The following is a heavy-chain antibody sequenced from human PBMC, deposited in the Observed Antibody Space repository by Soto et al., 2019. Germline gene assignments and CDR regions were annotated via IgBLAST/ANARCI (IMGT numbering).Heavy chain of an antibody. CDR3: ARVGPIGRRSRAAGTVDP. CDR2: IIPIFGTA. V-gene: IGHV1-69*12. J-gene: IGHJ5*02. D-gene: IGHD6-13*01. CDR1: GGTFSSYA. Sequence: QVQLVQSGAEVKKPGSSVKVSCKASGGTFSSYAISWVRQAPGQGLDWLGGIIPIFGTANYAQKFQGRVTITADESTSTAYMALRSRRSEDTAVYYCARVGPIGRRSRAAGTVDPWGQGTLVTVSS.